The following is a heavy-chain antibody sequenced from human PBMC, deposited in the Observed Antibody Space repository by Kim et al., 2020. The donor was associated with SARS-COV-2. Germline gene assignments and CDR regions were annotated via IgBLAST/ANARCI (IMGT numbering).Heavy chain of an antibody. Sequence: GGSLRLSCAASGFTFSSYSMNWVRQAAGKGLEWVSPISSSSSYIYYADSVKGRFTISRDNAKNSLYLQMNSLRAEDTAVYYCARDQGRNIVVVTAILGFDYWGQGTLVTVSS. CDR2: ISSSSSYI. CDR1: GFTFSSYS. J-gene: IGHJ4*02. D-gene: IGHD2-21*02. CDR3: ARDQGRNIVVVTAILGFDY. V-gene: IGHV3-21*01.